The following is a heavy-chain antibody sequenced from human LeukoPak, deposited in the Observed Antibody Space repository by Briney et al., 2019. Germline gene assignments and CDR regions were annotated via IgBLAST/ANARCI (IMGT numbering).Heavy chain of an antibody. V-gene: IGHV4-34*01. J-gene: IGHJ4*02. CDR2: INHSGST. D-gene: IGHD2-15*01. CDR1: GGSFSGYY. CDR3: AIGHCSGGSCYYGRGYFDY. Sequence: SSETLSLTCAVYGGSFSGYYWSWIRQPPGKGLEWIGEINHSGSTNYNPSLKSRVTISVDTSKNQFSPKLSSVTASDTAVYYCAIGHCSGGSCYYGRGYFDYWGQGTLVTVSS.